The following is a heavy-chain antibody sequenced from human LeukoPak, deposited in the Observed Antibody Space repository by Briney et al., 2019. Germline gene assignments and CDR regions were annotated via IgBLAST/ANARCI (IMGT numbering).Heavy chain of an antibody. J-gene: IGHJ4*02. V-gene: IGHV3-53*01. Sequence: GGSLRLSCAASGFTVSSNYMSWVRQAPGKGLEWVSVIYSGGSTYYADSVKGRFTVSRDNSKNTLYLQMNSLRAEDTAVYYCARDRRGSGSYLDYWGQGTLVTVSS. CDR2: IYSGGST. CDR1: GFTVSSNY. D-gene: IGHD3-10*01. CDR3: ARDRRGSGSYLDY.